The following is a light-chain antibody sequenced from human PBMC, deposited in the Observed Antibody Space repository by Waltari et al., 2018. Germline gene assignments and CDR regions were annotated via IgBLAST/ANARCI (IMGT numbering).Light chain of an antibody. CDR3: AAWDDSLSGRV. CDR2: TSD. J-gene: IGLJ3*02. CDR1: SSNIGSNY. V-gene: IGLV1-47*01. Sequence: QSVLTQPPSASGTPGQRVTISCSGSSSNIGSNYVYGYQQLPGTAPKLLIYTSDQRPSGVPDRFSGSKSGTSASLAISGLRSEDEADYYCAAWDDSLSGRVFGGGTKLTVL.